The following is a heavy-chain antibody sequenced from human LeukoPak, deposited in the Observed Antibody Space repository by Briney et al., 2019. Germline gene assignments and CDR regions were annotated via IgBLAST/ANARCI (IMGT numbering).Heavy chain of an antibody. CDR2: ISPDGSNK. J-gene: IGHJ4*02. Sequence: PGGSLRLSCAASGFTFSSYGMHWVRRAPGEGLQWMALISPDGSNKYYADSVKGRFTISRDNSKNTLYLQMNSLRAEDTAVYYCAKDSSTITGPGSWGSYSWGQGTLVTVSS. V-gene: IGHV3-30*18. CDR3: AKDSSTITGPGSWGSYS. D-gene: IGHD5-24*01. CDR1: GFTFSSYG.